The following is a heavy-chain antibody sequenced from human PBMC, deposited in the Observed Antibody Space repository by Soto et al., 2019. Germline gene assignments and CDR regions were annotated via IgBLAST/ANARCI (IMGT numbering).Heavy chain of an antibody. Sequence: PGGSLSLSCAASGFTFSSYSMNWVRQAPGKGLEWVSYISSSSSTIYYADSVKGRFTISRDNAKNSLYLQMNSLRDEDTAVYYCARDLEDYDFWSGDARLLKNNWFDPWGQGTLVTVSS. CDR3: ARDLEDYDFWSGDARLLKNNWFDP. D-gene: IGHD3-3*01. V-gene: IGHV3-48*02. J-gene: IGHJ5*02. CDR1: GFTFSSYS. CDR2: ISSSSSTI.